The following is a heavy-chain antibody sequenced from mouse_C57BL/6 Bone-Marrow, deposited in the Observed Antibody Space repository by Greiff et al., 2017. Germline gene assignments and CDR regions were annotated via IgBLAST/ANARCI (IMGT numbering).Heavy chain of an antibody. CDR2: IYPSDGST. D-gene: IGHD1-1*01. CDR3: ARYYGSSYWYFDV. V-gene: IGHV1-85*01. CDR1: GYTFTSYD. J-gene: IGHJ1*03. Sequence: VQLQQSGPELVKPGASVKLSCKASGYTFTSYDINWVKQRPGQGLEWIGWIYPSDGSTKYNEKVKGKATLTVYTSSSTAYMELHSLTSDDSAVYFCARYYGSSYWYFDVWGTGTTVTVSS.